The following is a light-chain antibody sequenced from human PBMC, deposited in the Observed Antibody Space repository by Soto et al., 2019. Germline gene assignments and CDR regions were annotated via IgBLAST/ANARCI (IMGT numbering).Light chain of an antibody. Sequence: DIQLTQSPSFLSASVGDRVTITCRASQGISSYLAWYQQKPGKAPKLLIYAASTLQSGVPSRFSGSGSGTDFTLTISSLQPADFATYYCQQLNSYPLTFGQGTRLEIK. J-gene: IGKJ5*01. CDR1: QGISSY. CDR2: AAS. CDR3: QQLNSYPLT. V-gene: IGKV1-9*01.